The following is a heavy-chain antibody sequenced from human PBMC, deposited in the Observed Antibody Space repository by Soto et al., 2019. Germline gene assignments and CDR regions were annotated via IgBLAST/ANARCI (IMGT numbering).Heavy chain of an antibody. D-gene: IGHD3-22*01. CDR1: GYTFTNYC. J-gene: IGHJ6*02. Sequence: ASVKVSCKASGYTFTNYCISWVRQAPGQGLEWMGWISGYNGNTKHAHKFQGRVTMTTDTPTNTAYMELRSLRSDDTAVYYCARDREYYYDSSGNYYYHYGMDVWGQGTTVNVSS. CDR2: ISGYNGNT. V-gene: IGHV1-18*04. CDR3: ARDREYYYDSSGNYYYHYGMDV.